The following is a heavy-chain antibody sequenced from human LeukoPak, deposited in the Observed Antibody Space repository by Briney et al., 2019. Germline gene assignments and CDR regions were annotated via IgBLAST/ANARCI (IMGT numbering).Heavy chain of an antibody. CDR1: GGSISSGGYY. D-gene: IGHD5-12*01. J-gene: IGHJ4*02. V-gene: IGHV4-30-2*01. Sequence: PSQTLSLTCTVSGGSISSGGYYWSWIRQPPGKGLEWIGYIYHSGSTYYNPSLKSRVTISVDRSKNQFSLKLSSVTAADTAVYYCAREERFDYSLGVQYWGQGTLVTVSS. CDR2: IYHSGST. CDR3: AREERFDYSLGVQY.